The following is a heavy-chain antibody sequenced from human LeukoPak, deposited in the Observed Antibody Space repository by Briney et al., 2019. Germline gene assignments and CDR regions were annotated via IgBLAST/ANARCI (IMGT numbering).Heavy chain of an antibody. Sequence: GGSLRLSCAASGFTFSSYAMSWVRQAPGKGLEWVSAISGSGGSTYYADSVKGRFTISRDNSKNTLYPQMNSLRAEDTAVYYCAKDRDSGSWFDYWGQGTLVTVSS. D-gene: IGHD6-13*01. CDR1: GFTFSSYA. CDR3: AKDRDSGSWFDY. J-gene: IGHJ4*02. CDR2: ISGSGGST. V-gene: IGHV3-23*01.